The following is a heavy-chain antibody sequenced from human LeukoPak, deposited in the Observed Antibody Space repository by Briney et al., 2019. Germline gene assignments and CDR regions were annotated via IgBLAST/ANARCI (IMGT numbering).Heavy chain of an antibody. Sequence: AASVKVSCKASGYTFTGYYIHWVRQAPGQGLEWMGWINPNSGGTNYAQKFQGRVTMTRDTSISTAYMELSRLRSDDTAVYYCARDRKYSSSINSTSDYYYYYYMDVWGKGTTVTVSS. V-gene: IGHV1-2*02. CDR2: INPNSGGT. CDR1: GYTFTGYY. J-gene: IGHJ6*03. D-gene: IGHD6-6*01. CDR3: ARDRKYSSSINSTSDYYYYYYMDV.